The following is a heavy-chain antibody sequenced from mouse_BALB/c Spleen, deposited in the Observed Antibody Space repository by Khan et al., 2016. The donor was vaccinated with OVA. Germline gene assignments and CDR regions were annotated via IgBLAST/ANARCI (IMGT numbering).Heavy chain of an antibody. V-gene: IGHV1S136*01. D-gene: IGHD2-10*01. CDR1: GYTFTSYV. J-gene: IGHJ4*01. CDR2: INPYNDGT. CDR3: ARSTYYGNPYAMDY. Sequence: VQLKESGPELVKPGASVKMSCKASGYTFTSYVMHWVKQKPGQGLEWIGYINPYNDGTKYNEKFKGKATLTSDKSSSTSYMELSSLTSEDSAVYYCARSTYYGNPYAMDYWDQGTSVTVSS.